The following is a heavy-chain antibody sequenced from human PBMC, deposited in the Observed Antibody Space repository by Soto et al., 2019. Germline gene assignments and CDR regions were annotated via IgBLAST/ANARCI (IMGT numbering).Heavy chain of an antibody. J-gene: IGHJ4*02. CDR2: ISYSGST. V-gene: IGHV4-30-4*01. CDR1: ENSITNADYY. D-gene: IGHD3-22*01. CDR3: AMARRYDSRELDY. Sequence: SETLSLTCTVSENSITNADYYWSWIRQPPGKGLEWIGYISYSGSTNYNPSLMSRVVISVDTSQNQFSLKVNSVTAADTAVYYCAMARRYDSRELDYWGQGTLVTVAS.